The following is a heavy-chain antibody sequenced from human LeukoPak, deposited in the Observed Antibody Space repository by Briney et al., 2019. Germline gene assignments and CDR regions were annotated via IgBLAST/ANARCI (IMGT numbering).Heavy chain of an antibody. CDR2: VSSNGANK. D-gene: IGHD2-15*01. Sequence: PGRSLRLSCEVSGFTFSNFPMHRVRQVPGKGLEWVALVSSNGANKFYAESVEGRFTISRDDSKSTLYLQMNSLRPEDTAVYSCARSFCSGGSCQWIPFDFWGQGTLVTVSS. V-gene: IGHV3-30-3*01. J-gene: IGHJ4*02. CDR3: ARSFCSGGSCQWIPFDF. CDR1: GFTFSNFP.